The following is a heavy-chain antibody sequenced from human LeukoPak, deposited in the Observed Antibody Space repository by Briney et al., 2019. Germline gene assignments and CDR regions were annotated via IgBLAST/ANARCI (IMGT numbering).Heavy chain of an antibody. CDR3: AKSRYSTSRRPEYGMDV. D-gene: IGHD2-2*01. V-gene: IGHV3-23*01. J-gene: IGHJ6*02. CDR1: GFTFSSYA. Sequence: GGSLRLSCAASGFTFSSYAMSWVRQAPGKGLEWVLAISGSGGSTYYADSVKGRFTISRDNSKNTLYLQMNSLRAEDTAVHYCAKSRYSTSRRPEYGMDVWGQGTTVTVSS. CDR2: ISGSGGST.